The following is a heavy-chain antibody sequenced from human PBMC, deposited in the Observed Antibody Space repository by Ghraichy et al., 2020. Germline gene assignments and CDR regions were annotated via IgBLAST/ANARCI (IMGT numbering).Heavy chain of an antibody. V-gene: IGHV3-23*01. CDR1: GFTFSSYA. D-gene: IGHD4-11*01. CDR2: ISGSGGST. CDR3: AKDRRRTIVTTKDY. J-gene: IGHJ4*02. Sequence: GGSLRLSCAASGFTFSSYAMSWVRQAPGKGMEWVSVISGSGGSTNYAESVKGRLTISRDNSKNTLYLQMNSLRAEDTAVYYCAKDRRRTIVTTKDYWGQGTLVTVSS.